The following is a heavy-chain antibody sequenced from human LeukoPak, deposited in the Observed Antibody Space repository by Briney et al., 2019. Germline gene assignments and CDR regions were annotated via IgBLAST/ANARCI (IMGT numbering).Heavy chain of an antibody. CDR1: GFTFSAYG. Sequence: GGSLRLSCAASGFTFSAYGMHWVRQAPGKGLEWVAVIWRDGSNENYPDSVKGRFTISRDNSKNTLFLQMNSLRTEDTAVYYCARDFGARPFDIWGQGTMVTVST. V-gene: IGHV3-33*01. J-gene: IGHJ3*02. CDR2: IWRDGSNE. CDR3: ARDFGARPFDI. D-gene: IGHD3-10*01.